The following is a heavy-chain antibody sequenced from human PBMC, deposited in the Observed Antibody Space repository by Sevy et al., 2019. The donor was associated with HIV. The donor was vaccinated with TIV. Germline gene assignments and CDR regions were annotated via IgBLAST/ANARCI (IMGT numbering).Heavy chain of an antibody. D-gene: IGHD4-17*01. CDR3: AKDHALTTLWVNNWFES. Sequence: GGSLRLSCAASGFTFSSYGMHWVRQAPGKGLEWVAVITYDGSNQYYTDSVKGRFTISREDSKNTLYLQMHSLRAEDTAGYYCAKDHALTTLWVNNWFESWGQGTLVTVSS. J-gene: IGHJ5*01. V-gene: IGHV3-30*18. CDR1: GFTFSSYG. CDR2: ITYDGSNQ.